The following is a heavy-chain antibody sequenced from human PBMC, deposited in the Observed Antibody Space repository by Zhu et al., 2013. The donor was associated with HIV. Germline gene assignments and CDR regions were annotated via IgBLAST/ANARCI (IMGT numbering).Heavy chain of an antibody. Sequence: QVQLVQSGAEVKKPGASVKVSCKASGYTFTSYAMHWVRQAPGQRLEWMGWINAGNGNTKYSQKFQGRVTITRDTSASTAYMELSSLRSEDTAVYYCARVREGVPGYGMDVWGQGTTVTVSS. CDR3: ARVREGVPGYGMDV. CDR1: GYTFTSYA. V-gene: IGHV1-3*01. J-gene: IGHJ6*02. CDR2: INAGNGNT. D-gene: IGHD2-8*01.